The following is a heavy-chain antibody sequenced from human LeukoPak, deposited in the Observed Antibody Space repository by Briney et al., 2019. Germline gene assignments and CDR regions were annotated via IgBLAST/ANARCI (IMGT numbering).Heavy chain of an antibody. J-gene: IGHJ3*02. Sequence: GGSLRLSCAASGFTFNSYWMTWVRQAPGKGLEWVANINHDGVEKYYVDSVKGRFTISRDNAKNSLYLQMNSLRAEDTAVYYCASSTVTTGPDAFDIWGQGTMVTVSS. CDR1: GFTFNSYW. CDR3: ASSTVTTGPDAFDI. V-gene: IGHV3-7*03. CDR2: INHDGVEK. D-gene: IGHD4-17*01.